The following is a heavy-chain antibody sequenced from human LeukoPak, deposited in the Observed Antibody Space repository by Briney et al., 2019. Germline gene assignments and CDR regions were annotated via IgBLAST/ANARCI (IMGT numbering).Heavy chain of an antibody. D-gene: IGHD3-16*01. V-gene: IGHV1-2*02. CDR3: ARGLGSPAGAFDI. Sequence: ASVKVSCKASGYTFTGYYMHWVRQAPGQGLEWMGWINPNSGGTNYAQKFQGRVTMTRDTSISTAYMELSRLRPDDTAVYYCARGLGSPAGAFDIWGQGTMVTVSS. CDR1: GYTFTGYY. J-gene: IGHJ3*02. CDR2: INPNSGGT.